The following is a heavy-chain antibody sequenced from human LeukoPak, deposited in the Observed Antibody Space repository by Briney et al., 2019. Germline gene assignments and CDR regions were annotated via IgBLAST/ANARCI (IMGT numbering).Heavy chain of an antibody. J-gene: IGHJ5*02. D-gene: IGHD5-12*01. Sequence: GGSLRLSCAASGFTFSTYWMSWVRQAPGKGLEWVANIKEDGSEKYYVDSVKGRFTISRDNAENSLYLQMNSLRVEDTAVYYCAREDYSGYDTDNWFDPWGQGTLVTVSS. CDR3: AREDYSGYDTDNWFDP. V-gene: IGHV3-7*01. CDR2: IKEDGSEK. CDR1: GFTFSTYW.